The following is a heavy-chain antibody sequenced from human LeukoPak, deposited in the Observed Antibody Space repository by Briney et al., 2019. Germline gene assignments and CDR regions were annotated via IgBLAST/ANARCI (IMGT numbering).Heavy chain of an antibody. CDR2: I. CDR1: GFTFTSYG. D-gene: IGHD6-19*01. CDR3: TRGAGTGWRFDS. J-gene: IGHJ4*02. Sequence: PGGSLRLSCAASGFTFTSYGMTWLRQAPGKGLEWVSSIVKGRFTISRDNAKNSLYLQMNSLKADDTAVYYCTRGAGTGWRFDSWGQGTLVTVSS. V-gene: IGHV3-21*01.